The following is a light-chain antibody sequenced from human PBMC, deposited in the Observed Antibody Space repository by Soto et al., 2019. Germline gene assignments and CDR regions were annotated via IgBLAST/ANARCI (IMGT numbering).Light chain of an antibody. CDR2: KNN. V-gene: IGLV1-47*01. CDR3: ASWDDTLSGRL. CDR1: SSNIGKKY. Sequence: QSVLTQPHSASGTPGQRITISFSGSSSNIGKKYVYWYQQFPGTAPKLLIYKNNQRPSGVPDRFSGSKSGTSGSLAIGGLRSEYEADYYCASWDDTLSGRLFGGGTKLTVL. J-gene: IGLJ2*01.